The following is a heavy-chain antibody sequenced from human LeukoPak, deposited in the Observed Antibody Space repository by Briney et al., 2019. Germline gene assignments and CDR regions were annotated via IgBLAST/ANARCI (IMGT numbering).Heavy chain of an antibody. CDR1: GYTFTSYG. D-gene: IGHD2-2*01. CDR3: ARARPGPRFVVVPAAFDY. V-gene: IGHV1-18*01. J-gene: IGHJ4*02. Sequence: ASVKVSCKASGYTFTSYGISWVRQAPGQGLEWMGWISAYNGNTNYAQKLQGRVTMTTDTSTSTAYMELRSLRSDDTAVYYCARARPGPRFVVVPAAFDYWGQGTLVAVSP. CDR2: ISAYNGNT.